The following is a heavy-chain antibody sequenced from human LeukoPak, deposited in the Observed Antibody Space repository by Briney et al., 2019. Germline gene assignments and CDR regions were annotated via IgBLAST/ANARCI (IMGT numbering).Heavy chain of an antibody. V-gene: IGHV1-69*13. CDR1: GGTFSSYA. CDR2: IIPIFGTA. CDR3: ATLIQYYYGSGSSNWFDP. D-gene: IGHD3-10*01. J-gene: IGHJ5*02. Sequence: SVEVPCKASGGTFSSYAISWVRQAPGQGLEWMGGIIPIFGTANYAQKFQGRVTITADESTSTAYMELSSLRSEDTAVYYCATLIQYYYGSGSSNWFDPWGQGTLVTVSS.